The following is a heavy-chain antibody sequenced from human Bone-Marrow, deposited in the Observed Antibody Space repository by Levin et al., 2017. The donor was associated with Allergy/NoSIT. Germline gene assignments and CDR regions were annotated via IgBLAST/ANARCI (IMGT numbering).Heavy chain of an antibody. J-gene: IGHJ3*02. CDR2: IYPGDSDT. D-gene: IGHD6-19*01. CDR3: ARQRYSSGWGVPDAFDI. CDR1: GYSFTSYW. V-gene: IGHV5-51*01. Sequence: GGSLRLSCKGSGYSFTSYWIGWVRQMPGKGLEWMGIIYPGDSDTRYSPSFQGQVTISADKSISTAYLQWSSLKASDTAMYYCARQRYSSGWGVPDAFDIWGQGTMVTVSS.